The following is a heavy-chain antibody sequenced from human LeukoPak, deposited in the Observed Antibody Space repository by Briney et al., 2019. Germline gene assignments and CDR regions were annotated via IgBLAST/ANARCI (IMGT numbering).Heavy chain of an antibody. CDR1: GYSISSAFY. V-gene: IGHV4-38-2*01. CDR2: IHYSGST. CDR3: ARGFRGDNFDY. J-gene: IGHJ4*02. D-gene: IGHD7-27*01. Sequence: SETLSLTCAVSGYSISSAFYWGWIRPSPGKGLEWIGTIHYSGSTSYNPPLKSRVTISVDTSKNQFSLKLRSVTAADTAVYYCARGFRGDNFDYWGQGTLVTVSS.